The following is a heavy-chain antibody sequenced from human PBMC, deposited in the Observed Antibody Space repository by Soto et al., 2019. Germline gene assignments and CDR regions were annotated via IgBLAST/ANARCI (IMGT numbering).Heavy chain of an antibody. CDR2: LTDNGDIT. CDR3: VRGEFGRGWPD. V-gene: IGHV3-23*01. J-gene: IGHJ4*02. D-gene: IGHD6-19*01. Sequence: GGSLRLSCAASGFSFSSHAMNWVRQAPGKGLEWVSGLTDNGDITFYRDSVKDRFTVSRDNSRKMLYLQANDLRVDDTGIYYCVRGEFGRGWPDWGRGTLVTVSS. CDR1: GFSFSSHA.